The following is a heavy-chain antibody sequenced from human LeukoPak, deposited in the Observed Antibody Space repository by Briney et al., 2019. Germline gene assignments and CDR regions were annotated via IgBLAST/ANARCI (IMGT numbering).Heavy chain of an antibody. CDR1: GFTFSSYA. Sequence: PGGSLRLPCAASGFTFSSYAMSWVRQAPGKGLEWVSAISGSGGSTYYADSVKGRFTISRDNSKNTLYLQMNSLRAEDTAVYYCARGSSGWSAVYDAFDIWGQGTMVTVSS. CDR3: ARGSSGWSAVYDAFDI. D-gene: IGHD6-19*01. CDR2: ISGSGGST. V-gene: IGHV3-23*01. J-gene: IGHJ3*02.